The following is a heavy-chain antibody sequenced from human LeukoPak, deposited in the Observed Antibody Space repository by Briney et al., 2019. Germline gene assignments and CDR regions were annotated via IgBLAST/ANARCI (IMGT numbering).Heavy chain of an antibody. J-gene: IGHJ3*02. CDR2: IYYSGST. D-gene: IGHD3-22*01. CDR1: GGSISSSSYY. V-gene: IGHV4-39*01. Sequence: KPSETLSLTCTVSGGSISSSSYYWGWIRQPPGKGLEWIGTIYYSGSTDYNPSLKSRVTISVDTSKNQFSLKLSSVTAADTAVYYCARQGTRLLNYDRTGYYAFDIWGQGTMVTVSS. CDR3: ARQGTRLLNYDRTGYYAFDI.